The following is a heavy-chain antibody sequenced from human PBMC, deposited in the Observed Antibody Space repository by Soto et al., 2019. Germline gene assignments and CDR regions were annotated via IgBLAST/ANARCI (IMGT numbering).Heavy chain of an antibody. CDR1: GVSISSSSYY. V-gene: IGHV4-39*01. Sequence: SETLSLTCTVSGVSISSSSYYWGWIRQPPGKGLEWIGSIYYSGSTYYNPSLKSRVTISVDTSKNQFSLKLSSVTAADTAVYYCASRRTVLMVYATPFDYWGQGTLVTVSS. D-gene: IGHD2-8*01. J-gene: IGHJ4*02. CDR2: IYYSGST. CDR3: ASRRTVLMVYATPFDY.